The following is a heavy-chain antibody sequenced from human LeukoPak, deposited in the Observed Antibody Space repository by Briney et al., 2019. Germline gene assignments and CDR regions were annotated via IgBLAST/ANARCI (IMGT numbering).Heavy chain of an antibody. CDR3: ARQRWSGSYYADAFDI. CDR2: IYPGDSDT. CDR1: GYSFTSYW. V-gene: IGHV5-51*01. D-gene: IGHD1-26*01. Sequence: GESLKISCKSSGYSFTSYWIGWVRQMPGKGLEWMGIIYPGDSDTRYSPSFQGQVTISADKSISTAYLQWSSLKASDTAMYYCARQRWSGSYYADAFDIWGQGTMVTVSS. J-gene: IGHJ3*02.